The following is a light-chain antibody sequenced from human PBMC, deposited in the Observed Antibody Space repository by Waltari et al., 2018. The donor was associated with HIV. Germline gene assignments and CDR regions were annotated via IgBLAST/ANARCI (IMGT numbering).Light chain of an antibody. J-gene: IGKJ2*01. CDR3: QQYENWPYT. CDR1: QSVGSK. CDR2: GAS. V-gene: IGKV3-15*01. Sequence: DMVMTQSPAPLSVPPGERATLSCRASQSVGSKLAWYQQKPGQAPRLIIYGASSRATGVSARFSGSGSGTEFTLTVSSLESEDFAVYYCQQYENWPYTFGQGTKLEIK.